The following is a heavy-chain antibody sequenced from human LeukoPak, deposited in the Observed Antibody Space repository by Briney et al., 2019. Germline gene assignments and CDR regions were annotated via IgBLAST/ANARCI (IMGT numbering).Heavy chain of an antibody. Sequence: PGGSLRLSCAASGFTFSSHAMGWVRQAPGKGLEWVSSITGSGGSTYYGDSVKGRFTISRDNSKNTLYLQMNSLRAEDTAVYYCAKDTVVVVAEDAFDIWGQGTMVTVSS. CDR1: GFTFSSHA. D-gene: IGHD2-15*01. V-gene: IGHV3-23*01. J-gene: IGHJ3*02. CDR3: AKDTVVVVAEDAFDI. CDR2: ITGSGGST.